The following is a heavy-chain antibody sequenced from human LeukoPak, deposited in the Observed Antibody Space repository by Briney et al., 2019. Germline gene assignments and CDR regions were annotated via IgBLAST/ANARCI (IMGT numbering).Heavy chain of an antibody. CDR1: GFTFSSYG. V-gene: IGHV3-30*18. D-gene: IGHD3-10*01. J-gene: IGHJ6*02. CDR2: ISYDGSNK. CDR3: VKDIRGLAYYYYYGMDV. Sequence: PGGSLRLSCAASGFTFSSYGMHWVRQAPGKGLEWVAVISYDGSNKYYADSVKGRFTISRDNSKNTLYLQMNSLRAEDTAVYYCVKDIRGLAYYYYYGMDVWGQGTTVTVSS.